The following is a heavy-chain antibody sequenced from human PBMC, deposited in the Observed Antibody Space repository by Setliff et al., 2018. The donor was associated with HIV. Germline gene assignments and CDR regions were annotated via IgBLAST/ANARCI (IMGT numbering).Heavy chain of an antibody. CDR2: IRYTGSNK. J-gene: IGHJ6*02. Sequence: GGSLRLSCAASGFTFSSYGIHWVRQAPGKGLEWVGFIRYTGSNKYYADSVKGRFTISRDNSKNTLYLQMNSLKTEDTAVYYCTRDEADYDILTGYSAPYYYYCMDVWGQGTTVTVSS. CDR3: TRDEADYDILTGYSAPYYYYCMDV. V-gene: IGHV3-30*02. CDR1: GFTFSSYG. D-gene: IGHD3-9*01.